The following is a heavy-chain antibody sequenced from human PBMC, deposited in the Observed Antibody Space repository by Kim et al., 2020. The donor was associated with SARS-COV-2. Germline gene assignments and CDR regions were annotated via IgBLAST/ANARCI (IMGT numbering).Heavy chain of an antibody. D-gene: IGHD6-19*01. CDR3: AKDPYTSCWYLPGDA. V-gene: IGHV3-23*01. Sequence: GGSLRLSCAASGFTFSNFAMSWVRQAPGKGLEWVSGISCGGGGSTSYADSVRGRITTSRDISKNMLYLQRNSLRVEDTAIYYCAKDPYTSCWYLPGDAWGQGSLVTVSS. J-gene: IGHJ5*02. CDR1: GFTFSNFA. CDR2: ISCGGGGST.